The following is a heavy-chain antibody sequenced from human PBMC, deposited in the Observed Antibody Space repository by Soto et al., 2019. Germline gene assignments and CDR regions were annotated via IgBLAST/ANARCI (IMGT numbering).Heavy chain of an antibody. CDR3: ARRGDYDSSGYYYPMVYYYYGMDV. V-gene: IGHV4-39*01. J-gene: IGHJ6*02. Sequence: SETLSLTCTVSGGSISSGGYYWGWIRQPPGKGLEWIGSIYYSGSTYYNPSLKSRVTISVDTSKNQFSLKLSSVTAADTAVYYCARRGDYDSSGYYYPMVYYYYGMDVWGQGTTVTVSS. CDR1: GGSISSGGYY. D-gene: IGHD3-22*01. CDR2: IYYSGST.